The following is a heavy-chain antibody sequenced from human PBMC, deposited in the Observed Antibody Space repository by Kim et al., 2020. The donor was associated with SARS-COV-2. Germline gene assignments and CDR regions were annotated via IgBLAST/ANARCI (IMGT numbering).Heavy chain of an antibody. V-gene: IGHV1-18*01. Sequence: ASVKVSCKASGYIFTSYGISWVRQAPGQGLEWMGWISAYNGNTNYAQKLQGRVTMTTDTSTSTAYMELRSLRSDDTAVYYCARDHCGGDCFNYYYGMDVWGQGTTLTVS. CDR3: ARDHCGGDCFNYYYGMDV. D-gene: IGHD2-21*02. J-gene: IGHJ6*02. CDR2: ISAYNGNT. CDR1: GYIFTSYG.